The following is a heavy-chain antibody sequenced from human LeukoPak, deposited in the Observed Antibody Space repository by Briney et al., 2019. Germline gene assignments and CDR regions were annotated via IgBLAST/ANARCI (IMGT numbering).Heavy chain of an antibody. D-gene: IGHD6-6*01. CDR3: ARSSYSSSSSV. J-gene: IGHJ3*01. CDR2: ISWNSGNI. Sequence: SGGSLRLSCAASRFTFNDYAMHWVRQAPGKGLEWVSDISWNSGNIGYAASVKGRFTISRDNAKNSLYLQINSLRAEDTAVYYCARSSYSSSSSVWGQGTMVTVSS. V-gene: IGHV3-9*01. CDR1: RFTFNDYA.